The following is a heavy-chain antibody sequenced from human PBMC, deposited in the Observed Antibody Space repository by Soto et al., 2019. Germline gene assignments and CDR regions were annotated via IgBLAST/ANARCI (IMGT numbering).Heavy chain of an antibody. CDR3: AKDKVQYYDFWSGYHPAYFDY. J-gene: IGHJ4*02. V-gene: IGHV3-23*01. D-gene: IGHD3-3*01. CDR1: GFTFSSYA. Sequence: GGSLRLSCAASGFTFSSYAMSWVRQAPGKGLEWVSAISGSGGSTYYADSVKGRFTISRDNSKNTLYLQMNSLRAEDTAVYYCAKDKVQYYDFWSGYHPAYFDYWGQGTLVTVSS. CDR2: ISGSGGST.